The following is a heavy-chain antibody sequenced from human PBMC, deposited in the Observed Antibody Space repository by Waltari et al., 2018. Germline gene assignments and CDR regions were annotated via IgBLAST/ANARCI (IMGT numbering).Heavy chain of an antibody. Sequence: QVQLQESGPGLVKPSETLSLTCIVSGHSISSAYYWGWIRQPPGKGLEWIGSINHSGSTTDNPSLKSRVTMLVDTSKNQFSLKLRSVTAADTAVYYCARRGAGDNWFDPWGPGTLVTVSS. CDR3: ARRGAGDNWFDP. D-gene: IGHD3-10*01. CDR2: INHSGST. J-gene: IGHJ5*02. V-gene: IGHV4-38-2*02. CDR1: GHSISSAYY.